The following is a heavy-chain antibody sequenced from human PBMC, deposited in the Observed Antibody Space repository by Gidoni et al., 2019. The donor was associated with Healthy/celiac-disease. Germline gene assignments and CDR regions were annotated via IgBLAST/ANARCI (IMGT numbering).Heavy chain of an antibody. D-gene: IGHD3-10*01. J-gene: IGHJ6*02. CDR3: ARSRGYGSGSYYKYYYYGMDV. Sequence: QVQLQQWGAGLLKPSETLSLTCAVYGGSFSGYYWTWIRQPPGKGLEWIGEINHSGSTNYNPSLKSRVTISVDTSKNQFSLKLSSVTAADTAVYYCARSRGYGSGSYYKYYYYGMDVWGQGTTVTVSS. V-gene: IGHV4-34*01. CDR2: INHSGST. CDR1: GGSFSGYY.